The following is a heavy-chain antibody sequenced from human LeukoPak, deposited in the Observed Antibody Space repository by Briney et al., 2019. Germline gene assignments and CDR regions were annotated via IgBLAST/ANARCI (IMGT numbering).Heavy chain of an antibody. CDR1: GYTVTELS. CDR3: ATYRGNYQLDY. V-gene: IGHV1-24*01. CDR2: FHPEDGET. J-gene: IGHJ4*02. Sequence: ASVKVSCKVSGYTVTELSMHWVRQSPGKGLEWMGGFHPEDGETIYAQKFQGRVTMTEDTSTDTAYMELSSLRSDDTAVYYCATYRGNYQLDYWGQGTLVTVSS. D-gene: IGHD1-26*01.